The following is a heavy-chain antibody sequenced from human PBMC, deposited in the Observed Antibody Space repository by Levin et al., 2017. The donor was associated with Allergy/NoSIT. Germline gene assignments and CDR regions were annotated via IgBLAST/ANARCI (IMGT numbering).Heavy chain of an antibody. V-gene: IGHV3-15*01. J-gene: IGHJ4*02. CDR2: IKSKTDGGTT. CDR3: TTEYYYDNSGLFDY. D-gene: IGHD3-22*01. Sequence: GGSLRLSCAVSGFTFSNGWMSWVRQAPGKGLEWVGRIKSKTDGGTTDYAAPVKGRFTISRDDSKNTLYLQMNSLKTEDTAVYYCTTEYYYDNSGLFDYWGQGTLVTVSS. CDR1: GFTFSNGW.